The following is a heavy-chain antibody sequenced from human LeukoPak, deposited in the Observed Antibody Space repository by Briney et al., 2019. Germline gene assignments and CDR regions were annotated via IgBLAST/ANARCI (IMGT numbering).Heavy chain of an antibody. CDR2: INPDGSST. CDR1: GFTFSIYW. J-gene: IGHJ4*02. CDR3: ARDLRGPHDY. Sequence: PGGSLRLSCGASGFTFSIYWMHWVRQAPGKGLVWVSRINPDGSSTNYADSVKGRFTISRDNAKNTLYLQMNSLRAEDTALYYCARDLRGPHDYWGQGVLVSVSS. V-gene: IGHV3-74*01. D-gene: IGHD4-17*01.